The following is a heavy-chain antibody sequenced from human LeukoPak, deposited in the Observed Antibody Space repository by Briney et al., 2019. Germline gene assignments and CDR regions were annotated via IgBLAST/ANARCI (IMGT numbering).Heavy chain of an antibody. CDR2: IYPGDSDT. D-gene: IGHD3-16*01. V-gene: IGHV5-51*01. CDR1: GFRFDIYW. CDR3: ARRQGGQNWYFDL. J-gene: IGHJ2*01. Sequence: GESLKISCQGSGFRFDIYWIGWVRQIPGKGLEWMGNIYPGDSDTRYSPSFQGQATMSADKSSGTAYLQWSSLKASDTAMYYCARRQGGQNWYFDLWGRGTVATVSS.